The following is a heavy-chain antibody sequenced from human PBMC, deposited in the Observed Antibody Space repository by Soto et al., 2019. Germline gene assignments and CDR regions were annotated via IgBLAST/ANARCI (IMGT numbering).Heavy chain of an antibody. Sequence: SETLSLTCTVSGGSVSSGNYYWSWIRQPPGKGLEWIGYMYDSGSTNYNPSLKSRVTISVDTSKNQFSLKLSSVTAADTAVYYCARSGGVSSTNWYFDLWGRGTLVTVS. V-gene: IGHV4-61*01. D-gene: IGHD1-26*01. CDR1: GGSVSSGNYY. J-gene: IGHJ2*01. CDR3: ARSGGVSSTNWYFDL. CDR2: MYDSGST.